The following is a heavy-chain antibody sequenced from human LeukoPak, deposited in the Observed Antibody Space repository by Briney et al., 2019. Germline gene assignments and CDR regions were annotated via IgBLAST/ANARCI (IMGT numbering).Heavy chain of an antibody. J-gene: IGHJ4*02. V-gene: IGHV3-43*02. D-gene: IGHD5-18*01. CDR1: GFTFDDYA. CDR2: TSGDGGST. Sequence: GGSLRLSCAASGFTFDDYAMHWVRQAPGKGLEWVSLTSGDGGSTHHADTVKGRFTISRDNSKNSLYLQMNSLRTEDTALYYCAKQDGQLWLGLNYWGQGTLVTVSS. CDR3: AKQDGQLWLGLNY.